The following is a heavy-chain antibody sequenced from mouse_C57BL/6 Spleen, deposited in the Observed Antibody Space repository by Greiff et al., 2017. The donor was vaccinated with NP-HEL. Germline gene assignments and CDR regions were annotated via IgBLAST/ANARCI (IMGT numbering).Heavy chain of an antibody. V-gene: IGHV1-69*01. J-gene: IGHJ1*03. CDR3: ARILLRDPWYFDV. CDR1: GYTFTSYW. CDR2: IDHSDSYT. Sequence: QVQLQQPGAELVMPGASVKLSCKASGYTFTSYWLHWVKQRPGPGLEWIGEIDHSDSYTNYNQKFKGKSTLNVENSSSTAYMKLSSLTSENSAVYSCARILLRDPWYFDVWGTGTPVTVSS. D-gene: IGHD1-1*01.